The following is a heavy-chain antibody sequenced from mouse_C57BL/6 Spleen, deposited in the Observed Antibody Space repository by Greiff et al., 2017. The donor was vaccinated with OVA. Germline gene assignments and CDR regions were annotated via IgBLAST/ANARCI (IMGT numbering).Heavy chain of an antibody. CDR2: IDPSDSYT. V-gene: IGHV1-59*01. Sequence: QVQLKQPGAELVRPGTSVKLSCKASGYTFTSYWMHWVKQRPGQGLEWIGVIDPSDSYTNYNQKFKGKATLTVDTSSSTAYMQLSSLTSEDSAVYYCARSIGLRRDYYAMDYWGQGTSVTVSS. D-gene: IGHD2-4*01. J-gene: IGHJ4*01. CDR1: GYTFTSYW. CDR3: ARSIGLRRDYYAMDY.